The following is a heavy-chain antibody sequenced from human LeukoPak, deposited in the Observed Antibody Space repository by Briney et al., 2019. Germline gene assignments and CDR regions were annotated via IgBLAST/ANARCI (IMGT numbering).Heavy chain of an antibody. J-gene: IGHJ4*02. D-gene: IGHD2-8*01. Sequence: GGSLRLSCAASGFTFSSYSMNWVRQAPGKGLEWVSSISSSSSYIYYADSVKGRFTISRDNAKNSLYLQMNSLRAEDTAVYYCARVGAIYCTNGVCPPFDYRGQGTLVTVSS. CDR2: ISSSSSYI. CDR1: GFTFSSYS. V-gene: IGHV3-21*01. CDR3: ARVGAIYCTNGVCPPFDY.